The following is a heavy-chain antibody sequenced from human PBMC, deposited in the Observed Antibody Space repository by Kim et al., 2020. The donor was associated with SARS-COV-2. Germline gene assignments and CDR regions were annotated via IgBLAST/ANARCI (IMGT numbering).Heavy chain of an antibody. V-gene: IGHV3-30*04. J-gene: IGHJ6*02. CDR3: AKDTSGNYYYGMDV. CDR1: GFTFSSYA. Sequence: GGSLRLSCAASGFTFSSYAMHWVRQAPGKGLEWVAVISYDGSNKYYADSVKGRFTISRDNSKNTLYLQMNSLRAEDTAVYYCAKDTSGNYYYGMDVWGQGTTLTVS. CDR2: ISYDGSNK. D-gene: IGHD3-10*01.